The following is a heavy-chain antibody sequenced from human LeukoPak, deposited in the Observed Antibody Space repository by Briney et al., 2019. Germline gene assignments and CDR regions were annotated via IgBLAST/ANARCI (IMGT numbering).Heavy chain of an antibody. J-gene: IGHJ4*02. Sequence: PGGSLRLSCAASGFSFGTYGMLWVRQAPGKGLEWVAVIWYDGNNKYYADSVKGRFTISRDNSKNTLYLQMNSLRAEDTAMYYCARGLRVDYDFWSGYPGYWGQGTLVTVSS. CDR1: GFSFGTYG. CDR3: ARGLRVDYDFWSGYPGY. D-gene: IGHD3-3*01. CDR2: IWYDGNNK. V-gene: IGHV3-33*01.